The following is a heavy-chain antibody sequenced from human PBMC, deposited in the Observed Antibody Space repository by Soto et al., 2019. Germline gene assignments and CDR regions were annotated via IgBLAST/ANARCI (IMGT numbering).Heavy chain of an antibody. V-gene: IGHV1-2*02. CDR1: GYTFTGYY. CDR2: INPNSGGT. CDR3: ARVRYSGNLDYYYGMDV. J-gene: IGHJ6*02. D-gene: IGHD1-26*01. Sequence: ASVKVSCKASGYTFTGYYMHWVRQAPGQGLEWMGWINPNSGGTNYAQKFQGRVTMTRDTSISTAYMELSRLRSDDTAVYYCARVRYSGNLDYYYGMDVWGQGTTVTSP.